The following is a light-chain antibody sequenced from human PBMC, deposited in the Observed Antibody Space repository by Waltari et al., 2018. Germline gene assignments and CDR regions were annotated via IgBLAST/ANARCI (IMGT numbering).Light chain of an antibody. CDR3: MQGTHRPWT. J-gene: IGKJ1*01. V-gene: IGKV2-30*01. CDR1: QSLVSRDGSTY. Sequence: DVVMTQSPLSLAVILGQRASISCSSTQSLVSRDGSTYFNWFQQRPGQSPRRLLYKVSNRDSGVPDRFSGSGSGTDFTLRISRVEAEDVGVYYCMQGTHRPWTFGQGTKVEIK. CDR2: KVS.